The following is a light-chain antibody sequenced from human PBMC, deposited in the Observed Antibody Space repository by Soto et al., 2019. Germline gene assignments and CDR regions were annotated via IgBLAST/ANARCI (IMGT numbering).Light chain of an antibody. Sequence: DIPLTQSPSFLSASVGDKVTITCRASQAISRSLAWYQQNPGKAPKLLIHGASTLQSGVPSRFSGSGSGTEFTLTIGSLHPEDFATYYCQQLNSYPLTFGGGAKVEMK. CDR1: QAISRS. CDR3: QQLNSYPLT. J-gene: IGKJ4*01. V-gene: IGKV1-9*01. CDR2: GAS.